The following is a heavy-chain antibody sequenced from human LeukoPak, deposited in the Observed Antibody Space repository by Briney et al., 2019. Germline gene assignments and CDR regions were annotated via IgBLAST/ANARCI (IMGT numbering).Heavy chain of an antibody. J-gene: IGHJ4*02. D-gene: IGHD5/OR15-5a*01. CDR3: ARVLQGVYHDY. Sequence: GSLRLSCAASGFTFSSYAMSWVRQPPGKGLEWIGEIYHSGSTNYNPSLKSRVTISVDKSKNQFSLKLSSVTAADTAVYYCARVLQGVYHDYWGQGTLVTVSS. CDR1: GFTFSSYAM. CDR2: IYHSGST. V-gene: IGHV4-4*02.